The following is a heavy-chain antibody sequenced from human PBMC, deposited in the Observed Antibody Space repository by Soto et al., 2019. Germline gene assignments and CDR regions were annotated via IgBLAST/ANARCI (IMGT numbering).Heavy chain of an antibody. CDR2: IIPILGIA. D-gene: IGHD2-15*01. CDR3: ASVVATKTHNFDY. J-gene: IGHJ4*02. CDR1: GGTFSSYT. V-gene: IGHV1-69*02. Sequence: ASVKVSCKASGGTFSSYTISWVRQAPGQGLEWMGRIIPILGIANYAQKFQGRVTITADKSTSTAYMELSSLRSEDTAVYYCASVVATKTHNFDYWGQGTLVNVSS.